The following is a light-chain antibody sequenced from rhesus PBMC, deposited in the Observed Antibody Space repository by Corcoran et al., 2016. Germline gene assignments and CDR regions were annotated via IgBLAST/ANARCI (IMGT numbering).Light chain of an antibody. CDR2: KAS. Sequence: DIQMTQSPSSLSASVGDTVTIYCRASQGISSWLAWYQQKPGKAPKLLIFKASSLQSGVTSRFSGSGSETDFTLTSSSLQSEDFSTYYCQQYSSRPLTFGGGTKVELK. CDR1: QGISSW. CDR3: QQYSSRPLT. J-gene: IGKJ4*01. V-gene: IGKV1-22*01.